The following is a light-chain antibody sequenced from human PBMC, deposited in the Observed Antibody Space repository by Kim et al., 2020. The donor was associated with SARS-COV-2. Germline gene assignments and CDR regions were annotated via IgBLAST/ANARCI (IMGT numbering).Light chain of an antibody. CDR3: AAWDDSLNVVV. CDR2: SNN. J-gene: IGLJ2*01. Sequence: ELTQPPSASGTPRQRVTISCSGSSSNIGSNTVNWYQQLPGTAPKLLIYSNNQRPSGVPDRFSGSKSGTSASLAISGLQSEDEADYYCAAWDDSLNVVVFGGGTQLTVL. CDR1: SSNIGSNT. V-gene: IGLV1-44*01.